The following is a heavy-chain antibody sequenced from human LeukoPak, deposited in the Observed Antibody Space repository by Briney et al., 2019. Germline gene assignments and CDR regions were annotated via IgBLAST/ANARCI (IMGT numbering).Heavy chain of an antibody. CDR1: GASISSYY. CDR2: IYSRGT. D-gene: IGHD6-19*01. V-gene: IGHV4-4*07. Sequence: SETLSLTCTVSGASISSYYLSWIRQPAGKGLEWIGRIYSRGTTYNPSLKDRVTMSADTSRNHVSLTLNSVTAADTAVYYCAREGVSSGRGSDYWGQGTLVTVSS. CDR3: AREGVSSGRGSDY. J-gene: IGHJ4*02.